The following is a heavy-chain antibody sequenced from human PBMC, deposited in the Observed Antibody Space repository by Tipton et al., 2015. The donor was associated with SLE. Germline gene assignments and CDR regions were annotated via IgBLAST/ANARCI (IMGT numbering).Heavy chain of an antibody. CDR3: ARIGGSYYRANYYYGMDV. Sequence: SLRLSCAASGFTFSSYWMSWVRQAPGKGLEWVSSISSSSSYIYYADSVKGRFTISRDNAKNSLYLQMNSLRAEDTAVYYCARIGGSYYRANYYYGMDVWGQGTTVTVSS. CDR2: ISSSSSYI. CDR1: GFTFSSYW. V-gene: IGHV3-21*01. J-gene: IGHJ6*02. D-gene: IGHD1-26*01.